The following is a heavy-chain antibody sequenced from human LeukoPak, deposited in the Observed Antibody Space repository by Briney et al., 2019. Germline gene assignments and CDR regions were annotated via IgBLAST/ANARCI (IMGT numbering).Heavy chain of an antibody. CDR2: INSDSGAT. CDR1: GYPFSGYY. CDR3: AAATTGTTFFDY. D-gene: IGHD1-1*01. J-gene: IGHJ4*02. Sequence: GASVKLSCKASGYPFSGYYMFWVRQAPGQGLEWMGWINSDSGATNYAQKFQGRVTMTRDTSISTAYMELSSLRSDDTGVYYCAAATTGTTFFDYWGQGTLVTVSS. V-gene: IGHV1-2*02.